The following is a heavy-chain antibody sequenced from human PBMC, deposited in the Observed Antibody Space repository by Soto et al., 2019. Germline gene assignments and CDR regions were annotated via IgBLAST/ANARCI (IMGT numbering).Heavy chain of an antibody. D-gene: IGHD1-26*01. J-gene: IGHJ6*02. CDR2: ISGSGGST. CDR1: GFTFSSYD. V-gene: IGHV3-23*01. Sequence: EVQLLESGGGLVQPGGSLRLSCAASGFTFSSYDMSWVRQAPGKGLEWVSAISGSGGSTYYADSVKGRFTISRDNSKNTLYLQMNSLRAEDTAVYYCAKGARYSGSYPYYYGMDVWGQGTTVTVSS. CDR3: AKGARYSGSYPYYYGMDV.